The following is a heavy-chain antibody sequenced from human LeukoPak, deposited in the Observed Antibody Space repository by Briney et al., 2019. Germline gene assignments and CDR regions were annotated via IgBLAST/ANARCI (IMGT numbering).Heavy chain of an antibody. CDR1: GGSISSYY. Sequence: SETLSLTCTVSGGSISSYYWSWIRQPAGKGLEWIGRIYTSGSTNYNPSLKSRVTISVDTSKNQFSLKLSSVTAADTAVYYCARRPAAAGHFDYWGQGTLVTVSS. J-gene: IGHJ4*02. CDR2: IYTSGST. D-gene: IGHD6-25*01. CDR3: ARRPAAAGHFDY. V-gene: IGHV4-4*07.